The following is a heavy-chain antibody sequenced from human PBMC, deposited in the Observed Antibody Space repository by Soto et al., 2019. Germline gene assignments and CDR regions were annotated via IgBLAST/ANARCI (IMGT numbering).Heavy chain of an antibody. CDR2: IDWDDDK. V-gene: IGHV2-70*01. D-gene: IGHD5-18*01. Sequence: SGPTLVNPTQTLTLTCTFSGFSLSTSGMCVSWIRQPPGKALEWLALIDWDDDKYYSTSLKTRLTISKDTSKNQVVLTMTNMDPVDTATYYCARAVDTAMAAGEGGYYYYYGMDVWGQGTTVTVSS. CDR1: GFSLSTSGMC. CDR3: ARAVDTAMAAGEGGYYYYYGMDV. J-gene: IGHJ6*02.